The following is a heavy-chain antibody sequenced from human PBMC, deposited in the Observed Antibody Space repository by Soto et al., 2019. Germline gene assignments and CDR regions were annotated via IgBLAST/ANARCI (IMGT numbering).Heavy chain of an antibody. J-gene: IGHJ4*02. CDR2: IIPTLEIT. CDR3: ARDSTVTSVYDGSRFYS. Sequence: QVQLVQSGAEVKKPGSSVKVSCKASGGTYYIISCVRQAPGQGLEWMGRIIPTLEITNYAQKFQGRVTITAATSTRPTYMAVSSMRSKDTAVYYCARDSTVTSVYDGSRFYSWGQGTLVTFSS. D-gene: IGHD5-12*01. V-gene: IGHV1-69*08. CDR1: GGTYYI.